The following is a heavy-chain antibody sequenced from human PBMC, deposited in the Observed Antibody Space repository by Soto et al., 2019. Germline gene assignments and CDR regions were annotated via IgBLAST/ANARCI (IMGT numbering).Heavy chain of an antibody. D-gene: IGHD6-19*01. CDR3: ARHASLAVAGRGHDY. Sequence: LSETLSLTCTVSGGSISSYYWSWIRQPPGKGLEWIGYIYYSGSTNYNPSLKSRVTISVDTSKNQFSLKLSSVTAADTAVYYCARHASLAVAGRGHDYWGQGTLVTVSS. CDR2: IYYSGST. V-gene: IGHV4-59*08. J-gene: IGHJ4*02. CDR1: GGSISSYY.